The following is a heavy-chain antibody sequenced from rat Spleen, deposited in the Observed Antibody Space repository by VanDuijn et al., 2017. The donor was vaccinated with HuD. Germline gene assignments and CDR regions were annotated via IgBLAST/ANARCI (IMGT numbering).Heavy chain of an antibody. CDR1: GCTFSKYG. CDR3: ARLGITLGAGHWFAY. J-gene: IGHJ3*01. CDR2: ISTSGGTT. D-gene: IGHD1-2*01. Sequence: EVQLVESGGGLVQPGRSLKLSCAASGCTFSKYGLPWVRQATPKGLEWVASISTSGGTTYYRDSVKGRFTISRDNVKSTLYLQMDSLRSEDTATYYCARLGITLGAGHWFAYWGQGTLVTVSS. V-gene: IGHV5S13*01.